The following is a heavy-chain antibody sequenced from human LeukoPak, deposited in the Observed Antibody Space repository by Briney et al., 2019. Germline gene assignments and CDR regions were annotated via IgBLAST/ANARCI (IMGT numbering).Heavy chain of an antibody. V-gene: IGHV1-69*13. D-gene: IGHD4-23*01. CDR2: IIPIFGTA. CDR1: GGTFSSYA. J-gene: IGHJ4*02. CDR3: ARGGSNSGIYFDY. Sequence: SVKVSCKASGGTFSSYAISWVRQAPGQGLEWMGGIIPIFGTANYAQKFQGRVTITADESTSTAYMELSSLRSEGTAVYYCARGGSNSGIYFDYWGQGTLVTVSS.